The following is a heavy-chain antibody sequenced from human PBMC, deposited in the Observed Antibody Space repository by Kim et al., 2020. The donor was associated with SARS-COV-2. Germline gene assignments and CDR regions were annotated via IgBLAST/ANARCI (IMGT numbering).Heavy chain of an antibody. CDR2: ISSSGSTI. CDR1: GFTFSDYY. D-gene: IGHD2-2*01. Sequence: GGSLRLSCAASGFTFSDYYMSWIRQAPGKGLEWVSYISSSGSTIYYADSVKGRFTISRDNAKNSLYLQMNSLRAEDTAVYYCARDKVMVVPADYYYYYGMDVWGQGTTVTVSS. V-gene: IGHV3-11*01. CDR3: ARDKVMVVPADYYYYYGMDV. J-gene: IGHJ6*02.